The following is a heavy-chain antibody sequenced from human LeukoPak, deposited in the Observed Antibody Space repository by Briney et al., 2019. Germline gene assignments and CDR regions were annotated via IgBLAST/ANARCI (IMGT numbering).Heavy chain of an antibody. CDR1: GYTFTGYY. Sequence: ASVKVSCKASGYTFTGYYRHWVRQAPGQGLEWMGWINPNSGGTNYAQKFQGRVTMTRDTSISTAYMELSRLRSDDTAVYYCARDFIAVAGSNWFDPWGQGALVTVSS. V-gene: IGHV1-2*02. CDR3: ARDFIAVAGSNWFDP. J-gene: IGHJ5*02. D-gene: IGHD6-19*01. CDR2: INPNSGGT.